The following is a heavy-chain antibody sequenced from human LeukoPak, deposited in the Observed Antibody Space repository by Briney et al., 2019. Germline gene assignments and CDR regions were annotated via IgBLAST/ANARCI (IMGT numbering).Heavy chain of an antibody. CDR1: GSTFSSYG. D-gene: IGHD6-19*01. J-gene: IGHJ4*02. V-gene: IGHV3-30*18. CDR2: ISYDGSNK. Sequence: GRSLRLSCAASGSTFSSYGMHWVRQAPGKGLEWVAVISYDGSNKYYADSVKGRFTISRDNSKNTLYLQMNSLRAEDTAVYYCAKELAVADPGDYWGQGTLVTVSS. CDR3: AKELAVADPGDY.